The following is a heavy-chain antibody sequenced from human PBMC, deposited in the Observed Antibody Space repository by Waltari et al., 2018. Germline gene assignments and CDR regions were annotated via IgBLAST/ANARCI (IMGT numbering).Heavy chain of an antibody. J-gene: IGHJ4*02. V-gene: IGHV3-30*18. D-gene: IGHD5-18*01. CDR3: AKGLDTDMIKMGDH. CDR1: GFTFRNYG. CDR2: ISYDGTIK. Sequence: QVQLVESGGGVVQPGRSLKLSCAASGFTFRNYGMHWVRQAPGKGLEWVAVISYDGTIKYYVDSVKCRFTISRDNSENTLYLQMNSLRADDTAVYYCAKGLDTDMIKMGDHWGQGTLVTVSS.